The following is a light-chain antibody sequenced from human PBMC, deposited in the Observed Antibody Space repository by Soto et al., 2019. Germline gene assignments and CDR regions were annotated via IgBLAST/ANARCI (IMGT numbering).Light chain of an antibody. Sequence: EIVLTQSPGTLSLSPGERATLSCRASQSVSSNYLAWYQQKPGQAPRPLIYGASSRATGIPDRFSGSGAGTAFTLTISRLEYEDFAVYYCQQYGSAPWTFGQGTKVEIK. CDR3: QQYGSAPWT. V-gene: IGKV3-20*01. J-gene: IGKJ1*01. CDR1: QSVSSNY. CDR2: GAS.